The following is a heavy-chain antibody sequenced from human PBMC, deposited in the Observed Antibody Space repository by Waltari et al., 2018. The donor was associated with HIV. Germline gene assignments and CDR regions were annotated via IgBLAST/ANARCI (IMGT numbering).Heavy chain of an antibody. CDR2: VWYDGKNK. CDR3: ARTPYDTSGYCFDY. V-gene: IGHV3-33*01. Sequence: QVQLVASGGGVVQPGRSLRLSCAASGFTFSSYGLHWVRQAPGKGLECLAVVWYDGKNKYYADSVKGRFTVSRDNSKNTLFPQMNSRRVDDTAVYYCARTPYDTSGYCFDYWGQGTLVTVSS. J-gene: IGHJ4*02. CDR1: GFTFSSYG. D-gene: IGHD3-22*01.